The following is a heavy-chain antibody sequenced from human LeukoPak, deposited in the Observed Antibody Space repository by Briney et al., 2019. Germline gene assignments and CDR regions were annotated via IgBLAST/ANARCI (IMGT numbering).Heavy chain of an antibody. CDR3: ASGGHLDV. CDR1: GFTFSSYW. V-gene: IGHV3-7*01. Sequence: GGSLRLSCAASGFTFSSYWMSWVRQAPGKGLEWVANIKKQDGDEKNYVDSVKGRFTISRDNAKNSLYLQTSSLRAEDTAVYYCASGGHLDVWGTGTTVTVSS. CDR2: IKKQDGDEK. J-gene: IGHJ6*04. D-gene: IGHD3-16*01.